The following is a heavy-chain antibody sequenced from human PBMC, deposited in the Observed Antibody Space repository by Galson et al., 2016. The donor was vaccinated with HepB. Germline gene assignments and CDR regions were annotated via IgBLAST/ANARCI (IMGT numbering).Heavy chain of an antibody. CDR1: GYSFTTYW. CDR2: IYPGDSDT. V-gene: IGHV5-51*01. Sequence: QSGAEVKKPGESLKISCKGSGYSFTTYWIGWVRQMPGKGLEWMGIIYPGDSDTRYSPSFQGKVTISADKSISPAYLQWINLQASDTAMYYCARQGQIGSVTYPVSMDVWGQGTTVTVSS. CDR3: ARQGQIGSVTYPVSMDV. J-gene: IGHJ6*02. D-gene: IGHD3-10*01.